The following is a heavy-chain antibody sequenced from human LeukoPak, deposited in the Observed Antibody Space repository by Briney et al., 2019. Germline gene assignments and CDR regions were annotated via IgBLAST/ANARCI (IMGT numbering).Heavy chain of an antibody. J-gene: IGHJ4*02. CDR3: ARGEYYYDSSGRGPLGY. Sequence: ASVKVSCKASGYTFTGYYMHWVRQAPGQGLEWMGWINPNSGGTNYAQKFQGRVTMTRDTSISTAYMGLSRLRSDDTAVYYCARGEYYYDSSGRGPLGYWGQGTLVTVSS. D-gene: IGHD3-22*01. CDR2: INPNSGGT. V-gene: IGHV1-2*02. CDR1: GYTFTGYY.